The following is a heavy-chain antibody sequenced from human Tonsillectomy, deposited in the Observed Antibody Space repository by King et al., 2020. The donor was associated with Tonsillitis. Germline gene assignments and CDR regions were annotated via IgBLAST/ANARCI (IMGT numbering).Heavy chain of an antibody. Sequence: VQLVESGGGVVQPGRSLRLSCAASGFTFSTYGMHWVRQAPGKGLEWVALISYDGTYKFYADSVKGRFTISRDTSKNTLSLQTNSLRAEDTAVYYCAKSDTAMVPYYYGMDVWGQGTTVTVSS. CDR3: AKSDTAMVPYYYGMDV. V-gene: IGHV3-30*18. J-gene: IGHJ6*02. D-gene: IGHD5-18*01. CDR2: ISYDGTYK. CDR1: GFTFSTYG.